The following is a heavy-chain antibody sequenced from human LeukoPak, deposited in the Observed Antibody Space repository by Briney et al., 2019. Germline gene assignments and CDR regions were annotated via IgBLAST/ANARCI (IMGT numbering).Heavy chain of an antibody. D-gene: IGHD1-26*01. CDR2: ISGSGDRT. J-gene: IGHJ4*02. CDR3: AKDGLGTYYGIDY. CDR1: GFTFSSYA. V-gene: IGHV3-23*01. Sequence: GGSLRLSCAASGFTFSSYAMSWVRQAPGKGLEWVSSISGSGDRTYYADSVKGRFTISRDNSKNTLYLQMNSLRAKDTVVYYCAKDGLGTYYGIDYWGQGTLATVSS.